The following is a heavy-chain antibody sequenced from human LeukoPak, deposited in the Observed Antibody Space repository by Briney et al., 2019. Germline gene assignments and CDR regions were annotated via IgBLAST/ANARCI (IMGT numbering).Heavy chain of an antibody. V-gene: IGHV4-59*08. Sequence: PSETLSLTCSVSGGSISSLYWSWIRQPPGKGLEWIGYIYYTGSTNYNPSLRGRVTMFVDMSKNQFSLRLSSVTAADTAVYYCARHRAYSSSSLFDYWGQGTLVTVPS. CDR1: GGSISSLY. CDR3: ARHRAYSSSSLFDY. CDR2: IYYTGST. J-gene: IGHJ4*02. D-gene: IGHD6-6*01.